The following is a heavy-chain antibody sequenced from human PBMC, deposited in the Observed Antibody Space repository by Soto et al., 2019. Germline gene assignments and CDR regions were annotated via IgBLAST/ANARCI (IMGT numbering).Heavy chain of an antibody. CDR2: IHHSGAA. D-gene: IGHD1-20*01. Sequence: SETLSLTCTVSGDSITRRDYYWTWIRQYPGKGLEWIGYIHHSGAAHYNPSLKSRLTISVDTSRNQFSLKLTSVTAADTAVYYCARAIGGNNWNPNWFDSLGQGTKVT. V-gene: IGHV4-31*03. J-gene: IGHJ5*01. CDR3: ARAIGGNNWNPNWFDS. CDR1: GDSITRRDYY.